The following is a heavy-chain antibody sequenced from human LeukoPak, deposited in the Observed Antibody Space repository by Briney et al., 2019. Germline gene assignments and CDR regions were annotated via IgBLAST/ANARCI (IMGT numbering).Heavy chain of an antibody. J-gene: IGHJ4*02. CDR1: GFTFSDYY. CDR3: AREAQAGKYFDY. CDR2: IAFSDSTT. Sequence: GGSLRLSCAASGFTFSDYYMSWIRQAPGKGLEWVSYIAFSDSTTYYADSVKGRFTISRDNAKNSLYLQMSSLRAEDTATYYCAREAQAGKYFDYWGQGTLVTVSS. V-gene: IGHV3-11*04.